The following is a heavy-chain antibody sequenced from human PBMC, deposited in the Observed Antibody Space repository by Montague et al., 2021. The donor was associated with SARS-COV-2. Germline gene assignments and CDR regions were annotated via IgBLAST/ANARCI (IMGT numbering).Heavy chain of an antibody. J-gene: IGHJ4*02. V-gene: IGHV6-1*01. Sequence: CYMPEKKYEYAVSLKSRITINPDTSKNQFSLQVKSMTPEDTAVYYCALAVAGRGGYDYWGQGTLVTVYS. CDR3: ALAVAGRGGYDY. CDR2: CYMPEKKY. D-gene: IGHD6-19*01.